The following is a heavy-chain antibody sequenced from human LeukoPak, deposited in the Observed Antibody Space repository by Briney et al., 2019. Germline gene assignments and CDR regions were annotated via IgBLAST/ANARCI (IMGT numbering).Heavy chain of an antibody. CDR3: ARERAGDVDY. Sequence: QAGGSLRLSCATSGFNFGVVAMDWIRQAPGKGLEWVGFIRQREYGGTAEYAASVNGRFDISRDDSKSIVYLQMNDLRTEDTGVYYCARERAGDVDYWGLGTLVTVSS. CDR2: IRQREYGGTA. V-gene: IGHV3-49*03. CDR1: GFNFGVVA. J-gene: IGHJ4*02.